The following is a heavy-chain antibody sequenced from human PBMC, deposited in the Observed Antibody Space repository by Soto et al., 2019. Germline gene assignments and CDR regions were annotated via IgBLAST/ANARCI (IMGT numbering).Heavy chain of an antibody. CDR2: ISKSGSTI. CDR3: AREGYYYFDY. Sequence: EVQLVESGGGLVQPGGSLRLSCAGSGFTFSSYEMHWVRQAPGKGLEWVSYISKSGSTIYYADSVKARFTISRDSAKDSLYLQMNSLRAEDTASYFCAREGYYYFDYWGQGTLVAVSS. CDR1: GFTFSSYE. V-gene: IGHV3-48*03. D-gene: IGHD1-1*01. J-gene: IGHJ4*02.